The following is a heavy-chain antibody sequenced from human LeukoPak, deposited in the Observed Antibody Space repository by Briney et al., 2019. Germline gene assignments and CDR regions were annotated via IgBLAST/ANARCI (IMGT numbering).Heavy chain of an antibody. D-gene: IGHD3-22*01. V-gene: IGHV4-39*02. CDR3: AREGNYYDSGGRDAFDI. CDR1: GGSISDSDYY. J-gene: IGHJ3*02. CDR2: IYYSGST. Sequence: PSETLSLTCTVSGGSISDSDYYWGWIRQPPGKGLEWIGSIYYSGSTYYDPSLKRRVTMSVDTSKNQFSLKLSSVTAADTAVYYCAREGNYYDSGGRDAFDIWGQGTMVTVSS.